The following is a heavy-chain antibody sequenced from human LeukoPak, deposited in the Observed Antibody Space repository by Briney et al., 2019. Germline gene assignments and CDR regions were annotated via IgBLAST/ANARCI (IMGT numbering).Heavy chain of an antibody. CDR1: GFTFSSYA. V-gene: IGHV3-23*01. CDR3: AKDYSSSWFNWFGP. CDR2: ISGSGGNT. Sequence: GSLRLSCAASGFTFSSYAMSWVRQAPGKGLEWVSAISGSGGNTQYADSVKGRFTISRDNSKNTLYLQMNSLRAEDTAVYYCAKDYSSSWFNWFGPRGQGTLVTVSS. D-gene: IGHD6-13*01. J-gene: IGHJ5*02.